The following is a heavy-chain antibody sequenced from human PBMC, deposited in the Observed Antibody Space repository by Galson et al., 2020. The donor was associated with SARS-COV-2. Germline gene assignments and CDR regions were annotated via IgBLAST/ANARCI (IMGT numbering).Heavy chain of an antibody. CDR1: GYTLTGYY. D-gene: IGHD4-17*01. V-gene: IGHV1-2*02. Sequence: ASVMVSCYASGYTLTGYYMHWVRHAPAQGLEWMGWTSPNSGDTNYAQKFQGRVTMTTDTSISTAYMELSGLSSDDTAVYYCAREDYGDFGLGSYYCGRDVWGKGSAVDVSS. CDR3: AREDYGDFGLGSYYCGRDV. CDR2: TSPNSGDT. J-gene: IGHJ6*04.